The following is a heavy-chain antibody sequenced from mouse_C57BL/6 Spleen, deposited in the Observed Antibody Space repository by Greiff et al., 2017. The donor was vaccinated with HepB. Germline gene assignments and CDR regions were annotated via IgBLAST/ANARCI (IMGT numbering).Heavy chain of an antibody. CDR1: GFSLTSYG. J-gene: IGHJ3*01. CDR2: IWSGGST. CDR3: ARNRYDYDGAWFAY. D-gene: IGHD2-4*01. V-gene: IGHV2-2*01. Sequence: QVHVKQSGPGLVQPSQSLSITCTVSGFSLTSYGVHWVRQSPGKGLEWLGVIWSGGSTDYNAAFISRLSISKDNSKSQVFFKMNSLQADDTAIYYCARNRYDYDGAWFAYWGQGTLVTVSA.